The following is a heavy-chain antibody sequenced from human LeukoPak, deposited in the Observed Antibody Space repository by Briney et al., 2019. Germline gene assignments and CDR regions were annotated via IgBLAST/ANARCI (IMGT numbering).Heavy chain of an antibody. CDR2: MNPSGST. CDR3: ARGRQDVTMIVVIMTAVSYYLDV. D-gene: IGHD3-22*01. CDR1: GGSFSGYY. Sequence: SETLSLTCAAYGGSFSGYYWTWIRHTPEKGLEWIGEMNPSGSTNYNPSLKSRVTISVDTSKNQFSLTLSSVTAADTAVYYCARGRQDVTMIVVIMTAVSYYLDVWGNGTTVTVS. V-gene: IGHV4-34*01. J-gene: IGHJ6*03.